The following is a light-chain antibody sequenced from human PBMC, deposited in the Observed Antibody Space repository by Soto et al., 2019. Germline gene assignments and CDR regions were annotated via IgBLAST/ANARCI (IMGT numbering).Light chain of an antibody. CDR2: EGI. CDR3: CSYTSSSTRV. CDR1: SSTVGGFNV. V-gene: IGLV2-14*02. Sequence: QSALTQPASVSGSPGQSITISCTGTSSTVGGFNVVSWYQQHPGKAPKVIIYEGIKRPSGVSNRFSGSNSGSTASLTISGLQAEDEADYYCCSYTSSSTRVFGGGTKLTVL. J-gene: IGLJ3*02.